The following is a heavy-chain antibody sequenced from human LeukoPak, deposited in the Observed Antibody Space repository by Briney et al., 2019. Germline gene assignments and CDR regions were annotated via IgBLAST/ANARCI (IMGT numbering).Heavy chain of an antibody. CDR1: GYTFTSYG. J-gene: IGHJ6*02. V-gene: IGHV1-18*01. CDR3: ASFRVSCSSTGCYDNYYGMDV. D-gene: IGHD2-2*01. Sequence: GASVKVSCKASGYTFTSYGISWVRQAPGQWLEWMGWISAYNGNTNYAQKLQGRVTMTTDTSTSTAYMELRSLRSDDTAVYYCASFRVSCSSTGCYDNYYGMDVWGQGTTVTVSS. CDR2: ISAYNGNT.